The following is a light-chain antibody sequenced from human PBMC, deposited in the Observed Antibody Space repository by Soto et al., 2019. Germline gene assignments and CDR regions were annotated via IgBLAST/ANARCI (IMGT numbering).Light chain of an antibody. J-gene: IGLJ1*01. CDR3: SSYTSSSTYV. CDR1: STDIGRYNY. CDR2: DVS. V-gene: IGLV2-14*03. Sequence: QSALTQPAFVSGSPGQSITISCTGTSTDIGRYNYVSWYQQHPGKAPKLMIYDVSNRPSGVSNRFSGSKSGNTASLTISGLQAEDEADYYCSSYTSSSTYVFGTGTKVTVL.